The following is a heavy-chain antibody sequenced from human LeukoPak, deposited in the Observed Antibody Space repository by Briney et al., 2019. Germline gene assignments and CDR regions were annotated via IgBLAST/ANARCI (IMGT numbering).Heavy chain of an antibody. D-gene: IGHD2-15*01. Sequence: KPSETLSLTCAVYGGSFSGYYWSWIRQPPGKGLEWIGEINHSGSTNYNPSLKSRVTISVDTSKNQFSLKMSSVTAADTAVYYCARDPEVAYYFDYWRQGTLVTVSS. V-gene: IGHV4-34*01. CDR3: ARDPEVAYYFDY. CDR1: GGSFSGYY. J-gene: IGHJ4*02. CDR2: INHSGST.